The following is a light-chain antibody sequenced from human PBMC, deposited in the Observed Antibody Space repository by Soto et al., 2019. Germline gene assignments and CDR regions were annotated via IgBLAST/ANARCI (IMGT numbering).Light chain of an antibody. CDR2: EVT. CDR3: SSYTSSSTYV. Sequence: QSALTQPASVSGSPRQSITISCTGTSSDVGGYNYVSWYQQHPGKAPKLMIYEVTNRPSGVSNRFSGSKSGSTASLTISGLQADDEADYYCSSYTSSSTYVFGTGTKVTVL. V-gene: IGLV2-14*01. CDR1: SSDVGGYNY. J-gene: IGLJ1*01.